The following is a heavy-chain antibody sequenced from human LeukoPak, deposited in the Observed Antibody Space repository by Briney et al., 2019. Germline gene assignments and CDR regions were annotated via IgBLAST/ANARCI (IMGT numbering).Heavy chain of an antibody. J-gene: IGHJ4*02. CDR2: VSYDGRSK. V-gene: IGHV3-30*18. Sequence: GGSLRLSCAASGFTFSNYNMNWVRQAPGKGLEWVAGVSYDGRSKEYVDSVKGRFTISRDNSKNTLYLQMNSLRAEDTAVYYCAKDRGYSHGFDYWGQGTQLTVSS. D-gene: IGHD5-18*01. CDR1: GFTFSNYN. CDR3: AKDRGYSHGFDY.